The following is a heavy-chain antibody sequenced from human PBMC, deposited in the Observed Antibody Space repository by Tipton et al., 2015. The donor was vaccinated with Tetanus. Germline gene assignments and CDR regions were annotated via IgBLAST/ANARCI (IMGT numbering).Heavy chain of an antibody. V-gene: IGHV5-51*01. J-gene: IGHJ3*02. CDR1: RYSFTSYW. D-gene: IGHD1-26*01. CDR3: ARLVGATNGAPYGAFDI. Sequence: VQLVQSGAEVKKPGESLKISCKGSRYSFTSYWIGWVRQMPGKGLEWMGIIYPSDSDTRYSQSFHGQVPISADKPISPAYLQWSSLKASDTAMYYCARLVGATNGAPYGAFDIWGQGTMVTVSS. CDR2: IYPSDSDT.